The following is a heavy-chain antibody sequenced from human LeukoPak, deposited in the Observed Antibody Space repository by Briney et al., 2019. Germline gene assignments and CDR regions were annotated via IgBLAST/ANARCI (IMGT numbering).Heavy chain of an antibody. J-gene: IGHJ6*04. CDR3: ARGPSLPDV. CDR1: GGSISSLY. Sequence: PSGTLSVTCTVSGGSISSLYWSWIRQPPGEGLEWIGYIYYSGSTNYNPSLKSRVTISVDTSKNQFSLKLSSVTAADTAVYYCARGPSLPDVWGKGTTVTVSS. D-gene: IGHD2-15*01. CDR2: IYYSGST. V-gene: IGHV4-59*08.